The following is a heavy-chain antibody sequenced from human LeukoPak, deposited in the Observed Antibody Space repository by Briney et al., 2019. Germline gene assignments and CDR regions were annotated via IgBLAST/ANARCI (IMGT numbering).Heavy chain of an antibody. V-gene: IGHV3-23*01. CDR3: AKEGFDS. CDR1: ESPFTTNV. Sequence: GGPRNPSCEPSESPFTTNVMVWAPKPPGKGLEWVSSISNSGGSTYYADSVKGRFTISRDNSKNTLYLQMNSLRAEDTAVYYCAKEGFDSWGQGTLVTVSS. J-gene: IGHJ4*02. CDR2: ISNSGGST.